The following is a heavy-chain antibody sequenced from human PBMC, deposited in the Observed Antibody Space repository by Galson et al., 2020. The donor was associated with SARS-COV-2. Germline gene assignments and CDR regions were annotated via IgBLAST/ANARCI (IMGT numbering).Heavy chain of an antibody. Sequence: LQGRVTMTTDTSTSTAYMELRSLRSDDTAVYYCASSAGYYRAFDIWGQGTMVTVSS. V-gene: IGHV1-18*01. CDR3: ASSAGYYRAFDI. D-gene: IGHD1-26*01. J-gene: IGHJ3*02.